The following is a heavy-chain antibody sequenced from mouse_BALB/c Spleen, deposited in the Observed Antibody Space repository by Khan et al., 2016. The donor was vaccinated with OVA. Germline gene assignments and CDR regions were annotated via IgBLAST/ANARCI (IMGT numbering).Heavy chain of an antibody. D-gene: IGHD6-1*01. J-gene: IGHJ2*01. CDR2: ISSGGFT. CDR3: TEGLFLYYCDC. CDR1: RFTFSSYA. V-gene: IGHV5-6-5*01. Sequence: EVELVESGGGLVKPGGSLKLSCAASRFTFSSYAMSWVRQTPETRLEWVASISSGGFTYYPDSVKGRSTISGEKARDILYLQMSSLRSEDMAIYYCTEGLFLYYCDCWGQGTTLTVSS.